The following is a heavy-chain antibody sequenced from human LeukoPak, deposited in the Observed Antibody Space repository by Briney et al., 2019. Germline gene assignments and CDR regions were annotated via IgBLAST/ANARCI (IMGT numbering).Heavy chain of an antibody. J-gene: IGHJ6*03. V-gene: IGHV3-23*01. CDR3: AKLGGQEVYNYYVGV. CDR2: IIDSGDIT. CDR1: GFTFSSYS. D-gene: IGHD3-16*01. Sequence: TGGSLRPSCEASGFTFSSYSMSWVRQAPGNGMEWDSGIIDSGDITYYANSVKGRFTISRDNSKNTLYLQMNSLRAEDTAVYYCAKLGGQEVYNYYVGVWGKGTTVAVSS.